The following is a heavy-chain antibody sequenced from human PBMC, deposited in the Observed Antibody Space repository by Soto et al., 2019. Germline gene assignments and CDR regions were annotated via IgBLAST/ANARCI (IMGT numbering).Heavy chain of an antibody. CDR1: SGSISSSNW. CDR2: IYHSGST. J-gene: IGHJ6*03. V-gene: IGHV4-4*02. Sequence: SETLSLTCAVSSGSISSSNWWSWVRQPPGKGLEWIGEIYHSGSTNYNPSLKSRVTISVDKSKNQFSLKLSSVTAADTAVYYCASIRPEIYCSSTSCSDYYYYYYMDVWGKGTTVTVSS. D-gene: IGHD2-2*01. CDR3: ASIRPEIYCSSTSCSDYYYYYYMDV.